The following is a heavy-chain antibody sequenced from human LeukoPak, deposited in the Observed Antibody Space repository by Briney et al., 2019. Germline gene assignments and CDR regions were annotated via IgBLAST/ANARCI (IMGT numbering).Heavy chain of an antibody. CDR3: ARSRDIVLMVYANWFDP. J-gene: IGHJ5*02. D-gene: IGHD2-8*01. V-gene: IGHV3-7*01. Sequence: PGGSLRLSCVGSGFTFSTYWMSWVRQAPGKGLEWVAHIKQDGSEKYFVDSVKGRFTISRDNAKNSLFLEMNRLGAEDTAVYYCARSRDIVLMVYANWFDPWGQGTLVTVSS. CDR1: GFTFSTYW. CDR2: IKQDGSEK.